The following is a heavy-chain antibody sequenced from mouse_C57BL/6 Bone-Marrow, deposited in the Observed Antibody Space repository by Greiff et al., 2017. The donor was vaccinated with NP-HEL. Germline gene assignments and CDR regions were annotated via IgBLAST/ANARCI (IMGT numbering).Heavy chain of an antibody. V-gene: IGHV5-6*01. Sequence: EVQLVESGGDLVKPGGSLKLSCAASGFTFSSYGMSWVRQTPDKRLEWVATISSGGSYTYYPDSVKGRFTISRDYAKNTLYLQMSSLKSEDTAMYYCARPPDDWGQGTTLTVSS. J-gene: IGHJ2*01. CDR3: ARPPDD. CDR2: ISSGGSYT. CDR1: GFTFSSYG.